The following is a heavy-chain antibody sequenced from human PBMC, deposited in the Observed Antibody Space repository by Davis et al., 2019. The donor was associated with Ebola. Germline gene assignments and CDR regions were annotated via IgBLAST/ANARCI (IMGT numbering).Heavy chain of an antibody. V-gene: IGHV1-69*13. J-gene: IGHJ6*02. D-gene: IGHD1-26*01. CDR2: IIPIFGTA. CDR1: GGTFSSYA. CDR3: ARDARGAYFRSDGMDV. Sequence: SVKVSCKASGGTFSSYAISWVRQAPGQGLEWMGGIIPIFGTANYAQKFQGRVTITADESTSTAYMELSSLRSEDTAVYYCARDARGAYFRSDGMDVWGQGTTVTVSS.